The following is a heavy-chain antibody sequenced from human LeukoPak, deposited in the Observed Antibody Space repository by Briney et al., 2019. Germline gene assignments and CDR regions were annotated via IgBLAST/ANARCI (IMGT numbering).Heavy chain of an antibody. D-gene: IGHD6-13*01. CDR2: IYYSGST. Sequence: SETLSLTCTVSGGSISSYYWSWIRQPPGKGLEWIGYIYYSGSTNDNPSVKSRVTISVDTSKNQFSLKLSSVTAADTAAYYCARLPPGSSSWEDYYYYGMDVWGQGTTVTVSS. J-gene: IGHJ6*02. V-gene: IGHV4-59*08. CDR1: GGSISSYY. CDR3: ARLPPGSSSWEDYYYYGMDV.